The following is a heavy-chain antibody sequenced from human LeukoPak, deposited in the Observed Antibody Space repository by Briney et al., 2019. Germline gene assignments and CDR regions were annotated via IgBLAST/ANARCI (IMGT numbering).Heavy chain of an antibody. Sequence: GGSLRLSCAASGFTFSDSYMTWVRQAPGKGVEWVAYISGSGHDINYSDSVKGRFTISRDNAKNSLYLQMNSLRAEDTAVYYCARGPGHTFDYWGQGTLVTVSS. V-gene: IGHV3-11*04. D-gene: IGHD2-8*02. CDR1: GFTFSDSY. J-gene: IGHJ4*02. CDR2: ISGSGHDI. CDR3: ARGPGHTFDY.